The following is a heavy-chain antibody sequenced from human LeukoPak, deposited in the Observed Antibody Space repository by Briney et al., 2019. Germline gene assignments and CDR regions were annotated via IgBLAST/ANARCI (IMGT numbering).Heavy chain of an antibody. Sequence: PGGSLRLSCAASGFSFSSYYVNWVRQAPGKGLEWVSCISSSSTYIYYADSVRGRFAISRDNAKNSLYLQMNSLRAEDTAVYYCVRESHGSFDYWGQGSLVTVSS. CDR2: ISSSSTYI. CDR1: GFSFSSYY. J-gene: IGHJ4*02. V-gene: IGHV3-21*01. CDR3: VRESHGSFDY.